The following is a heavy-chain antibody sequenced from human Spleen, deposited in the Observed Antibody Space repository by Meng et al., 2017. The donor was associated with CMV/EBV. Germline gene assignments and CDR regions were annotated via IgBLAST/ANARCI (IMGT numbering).Heavy chain of an antibody. J-gene: IGHJ4*02. CDR3: ASSLVLLWFGEFYFDY. V-gene: IGHV4-39*01. CDR2: IYYSGST. D-gene: IGHD3-10*01. Sequence: SMSSSSSDWGWSRQPPGKGVGWIGSIYYSGSTYYNPSLKSRVTISVDTSKNQFSLKLSSVTAADTAVYYCASSLVLLWFGEFYFDYWGQGTLVTVSS. CDR1: SMSSSSSD.